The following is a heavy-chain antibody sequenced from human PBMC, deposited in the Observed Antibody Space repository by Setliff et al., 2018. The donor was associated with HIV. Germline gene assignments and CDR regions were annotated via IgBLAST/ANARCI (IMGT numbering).Heavy chain of an antibody. Sequence: PSETLSLTCTVSGGSISSHCWSWIRQSPGKALEWIGYIYSSGSIIYNPSLKSRVTISVDTSKNQFSLHLTSVTAADTAVYFCARARGPPLPVLDFWGPGTLVTVSS. CDR2: IYSSGSI. D-gene: IGHD3-10*01. CDR3: ARARGPPLPVLDF. V-gene: IGHV4-59*11. CDR1: GGSISSHC. J-gene: IGHJ4*02.